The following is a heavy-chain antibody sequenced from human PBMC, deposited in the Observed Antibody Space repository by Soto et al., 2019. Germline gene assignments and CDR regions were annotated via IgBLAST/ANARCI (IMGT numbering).Heavy chain of an antibody. V-gene: IGHV1-18*04. CDR1: GYTFNKYS. Sequence: QGQLVQSGAEVKKPGASVKVSCKASGYTFNKYSISWVRQAPGQGLEGMGWISASNGNTDFAQKFQGRVTMAIDTSTSTAYMELRSLTSDDTAVFYCTRGHGDFAGDFDYWGQGTLVTVSS. D-gene: IGHD4-17*01. CDR2: ISASNGNT. J-gene: IGHJ4*02. CDR3: TRGHGDFAGDFDY.